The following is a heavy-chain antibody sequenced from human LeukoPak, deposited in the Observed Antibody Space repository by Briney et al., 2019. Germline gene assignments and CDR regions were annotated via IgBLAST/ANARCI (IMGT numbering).Heavy chain of an antibody. D-gene: IGHD6-19*01. CDR2: IKSDGSDT. V-gene: IGHV3-74*01. Sequence: GGSLRLSCAASGFTLSSYWMHWVRQVPGKGLAWVSRIKSDGSDTGYADSVKGRFTISRDNAKNTLYLQMNSLRAEDTAVYYCARGYSSGLHFDYWGQGTLATVSS. CDR3: ARGYSSGLHFDY. J-gene: IGHJ4*02. CDR1: GFTLSSYW.